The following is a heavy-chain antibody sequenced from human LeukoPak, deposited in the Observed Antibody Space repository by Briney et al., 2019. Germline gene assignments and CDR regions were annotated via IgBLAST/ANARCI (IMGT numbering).Heavy chain of an antibody. CDR1: GGAISSGDYY. D-gene: IGHD6-19*01. Sequence: SETLSLTCTVSGGAISSGDYYWSWIRQPPGKGLEWIGYIYYSGNTYYNPSLESRVTISVDTSKNQFSLKLSSVTAADTAVYYCARERAVAGRLDYWGQGTLVTVSS. CDR2: IYYSGNT. V-gene: IGHV4-30-4*08. J-gene: IGHJ4*02. CDR3: ARERAVAGRLDY.